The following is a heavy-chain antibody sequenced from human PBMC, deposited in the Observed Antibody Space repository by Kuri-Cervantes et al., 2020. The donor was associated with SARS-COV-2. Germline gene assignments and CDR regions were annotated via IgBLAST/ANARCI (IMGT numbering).Heavy chain of an antibody. V-gene: IGHV4-34*01. CDR1: GFTFSDHY. CDR3: ARGGSMIVVRRYFDY. CDR2: INHSGST. J-gene: IGHJ4*02. Sequence: GSLRLSCAASGFTFSDHYMDWVRQPPGKGLEWIGEINHSGSTNYNPSLKSRVTISVDTSKNQFSLKLSSVTAADTAVYYCARGGSMIVVRRYFDYWGQGTLVTVSS. D-gene: IGHD3-22*01.